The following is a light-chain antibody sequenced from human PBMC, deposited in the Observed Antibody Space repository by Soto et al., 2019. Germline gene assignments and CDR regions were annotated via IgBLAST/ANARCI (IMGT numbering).Light chain of an antibody. CDR2: WAS. V-gene: IGKV4-1*01. CDR3: QQYYSTPWT. J-gene: IGKJ1*01. Sequence: DIVMTQSPDSLAVSLGERATINCKSSQSVLYSSNNKNYLAWYQQKPGQPPKLLIYWASTRESGVPDRFSGSGSGTDFPPTISSLQAEDVAVYYCQQYYSTPWTFGQGTKVEIK. CDR1: QSVLYSSNNKNY.